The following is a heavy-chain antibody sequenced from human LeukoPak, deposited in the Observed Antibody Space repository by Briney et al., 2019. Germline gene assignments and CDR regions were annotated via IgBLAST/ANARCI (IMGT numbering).Heavy chain of an antibody. D-gene: IGHD4-17*01. J-gene: IGHJ4*02. CDR2: ISSSGLTM. V-gene: IGHV3-48*03. CDR3: ARRPTGDDY. Sequence: GGSLRLSCAASGFTFSNYEVNWVRQAPGRGLEWVSYISSSGLTMYYADSVKGRFTISRDNAKNSLYLQMNSLSAEDKGVYYCARRPTGDDYWGQGTLVTVSS. CDR1: GFTFSNYE.